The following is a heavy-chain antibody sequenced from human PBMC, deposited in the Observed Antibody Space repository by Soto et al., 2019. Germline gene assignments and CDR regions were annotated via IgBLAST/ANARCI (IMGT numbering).Heavy chain of an antibody. J-gene: IGHJ4*02. CDR1: GYTFTAYY. D-gene: IGHD4-17*01. CDR3: ATDDHGAFAF. V-gene: IGHV1-2*02. CDR2: IDPRSGVT. Sequence: ASVKVSCKPYGYTFTAYYIHWVRQAPGQGLECLGWIDPRSGVTNYAQKFQGRVIMTRDTSIKTVYMELSWLTSDDTAVYYCATDDHGAFAFWGQGTLVTVSS.